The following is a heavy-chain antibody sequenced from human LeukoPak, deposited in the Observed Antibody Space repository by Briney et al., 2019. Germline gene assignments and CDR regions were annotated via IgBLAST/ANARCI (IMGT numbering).Heavy chain of an antibody. Sequence: PGGSLRHSCAASWFSFNSYAIHSVRQAPGKGLEYVSAISSNGGSTYYANSVKGRFTISRDNSKNTLYLQMGSLRAEDMAVYYCGTTRLGLSGIYWGQGTLVTVSS. CDR1: WFSFNSYA. D-gene: IGHD1-1*01. CDR3: GTTRLGLSGIY. J-gene: IGHJ4*02. V-gene: IGHV3-64*01. CDR2: ISSNGGST.